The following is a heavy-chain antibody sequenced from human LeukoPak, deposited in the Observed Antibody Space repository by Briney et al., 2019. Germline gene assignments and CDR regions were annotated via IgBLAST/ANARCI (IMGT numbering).Heavy chain of an antibody. J-gene: IGHJ6*03. CDR2: IFYSGST. Sequence: PSETLSLTCTVSGGSISHYYWSWIRQPPGKGLEWIGSIFYSGSTYYNPSLKSRVTISVDTSKTQFSLKLSSVTAADTAVYYCARASYYYYMDVWGKGTTVTVSS. V-gene: IGHV4-39*07. CDR1: GGSISHYY. CDR3: ARASYYYYMDV.